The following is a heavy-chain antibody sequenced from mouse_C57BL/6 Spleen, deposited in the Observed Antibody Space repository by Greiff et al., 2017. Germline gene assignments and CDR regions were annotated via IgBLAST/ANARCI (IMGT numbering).Heavy chain of an antibody. CDR2: IYPGSGNT. V-gene: IGHV1-76*01. D-gene: IGHD6-1*01. Sequence: VQLQQSGAELVRPGASVKLSCKASGSTFTDYYINWVKQRPGQGLEWIARIYPGSGNTYSNEKFQGNAPLTAEKSSSTAYMPLSSLTSEDSAVYFCGRGGRYAMDYWGQGTTVTVSS. J-gene: IGHJ4*01. CDR3: GRGGRYAMDY. CDR1: GSTFTDYY.